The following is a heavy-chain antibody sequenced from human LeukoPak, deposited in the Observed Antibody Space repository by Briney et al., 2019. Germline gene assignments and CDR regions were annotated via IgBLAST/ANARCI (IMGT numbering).Heavy chain of an antibody. CDR2: INTAGGSI. CDR3: ATSGTYRLDY. D-gene: IGHD1-26*01. J-gene: IGHJ4*02. V-gene: IGHV3-48*01. Sequence: GGSLRLSCAASGFTFSSYNMNWVRQAPGKGLEWVSSINTAGGSIFYADSVKGRFTISRGNAKNSLYLQMNSLRAEDTAVYYCATSGTYRLDYWGQGSLATVSS. CDR1: GFTFSSYN.